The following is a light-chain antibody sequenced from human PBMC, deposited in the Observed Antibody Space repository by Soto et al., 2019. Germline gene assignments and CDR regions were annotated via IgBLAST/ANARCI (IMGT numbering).Light chain of an antibody. CDR1: SSDIGGFYY. Sequence: QSALTQPASVSGSPGQSITISCTGTSSDIGGFYYVSWYQHHPGKDPKLMIYQVSNRPSGVSNRFSGSKSGNTASLTISGLQAEDEADYFCSSYSSSSTSYVFGAGTKVTVL. CDR3: SSYSSSSTSYV. CDR2: QVS. J-gene: IGLJ1*01. V-gene: IGLV2-14*01.